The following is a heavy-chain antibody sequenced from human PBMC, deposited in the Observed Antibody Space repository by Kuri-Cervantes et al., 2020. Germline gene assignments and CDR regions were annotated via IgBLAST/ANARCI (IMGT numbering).Heavy chain of an antibody. J-gene: IGHJ3*02. CDR3: ARVGYNWNEADAFDI. CDR2: ISSSSSYI. D-gene: IGHD1-1*01. Sequence: GESLKISCAASGFTFSSYSMNWVRQAPGKGLEWVASISSSSSYIYYADSVKGRFTISRDNAKNSLYLQMNSLRAEDTAVYYCARVGYNWNEADAFDIWGQGTMVTVSS. CDR1: GFTFSSYS. V-gene: IGHV3-21*01.